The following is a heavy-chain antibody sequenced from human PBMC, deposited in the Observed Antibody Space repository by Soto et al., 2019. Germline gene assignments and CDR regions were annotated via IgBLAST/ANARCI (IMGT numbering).Heavy chain of an antibody. CDR3: ARDITGATGDY. V-gene: IGHV1-18*01. CDR2: ISTSNGDT. J-gene: IGHJ4*02. D-gene: IGHD1-26*01. CDR1: GYTFINQN. Sequence: GPGVKEPGASVRVSCKASGYTFINQNIFWVRQAPGQGLEWMGWISTSNGDTNYAQNFQGRVTMTTDTSTTTAYVELRGLRYDDTAVYYCARDITGATGDYWGKRNLVTVSS.